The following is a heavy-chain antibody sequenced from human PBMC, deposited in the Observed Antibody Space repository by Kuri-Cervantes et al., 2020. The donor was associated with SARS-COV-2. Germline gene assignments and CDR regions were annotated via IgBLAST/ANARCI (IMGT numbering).Heavy chain of an antibody. D-gene: IGHD1-26*01. CDR3: ARDRWDAILDY. CDR2: ITVYNGNT. Sequence: ASVKVSCKASGYTFTSYGISWVRQAPGQGLEWMGWITVYNGNTNYAQKFQGRVTVTTDISTNTAYMELRSLRSDDTAVYYCARDRWDAILDYWGQGTLVTVSS. V-gene: IGHV1-18*04. CDR1: GYTFTSYG. J-gene: IGHJ4*02.